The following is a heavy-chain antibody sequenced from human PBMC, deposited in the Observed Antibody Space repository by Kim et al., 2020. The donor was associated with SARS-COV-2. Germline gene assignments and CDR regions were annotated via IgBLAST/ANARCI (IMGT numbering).Heavy chain of an antibody. J-gene: IGHJ6*01. CDR2: IYSGAVST. D-gene: IGHD3-16*01. Sequence: GGSLRLSCTASGFTFSSYGMNWVRQAPGKGLAWVSVIYSGAVSTYYADSAKGRFTITRADSKNTHYLQMNSKNAENTDAYYCSKDWGAGSTSDYGIAVWG. V-gene: IGHV3-23*03. CDR3: SKDWGAGSTSDYGIAV. CDR1: GFTFSSYG.